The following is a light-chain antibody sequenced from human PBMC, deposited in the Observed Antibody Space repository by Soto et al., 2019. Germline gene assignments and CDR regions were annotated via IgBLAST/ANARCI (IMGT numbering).Light chain of an antibody. CDR1: SSDVGGYNY. J-gene: IGLJ2*01. Sequence: QSVLTQPASVSGSPGQSITISCIGTSSDVGGYNYVSWYQQHPGKAPKLMIYDVSNRPSGVSNRFSGSKSGNTASLTISGLQAEDEADYYCNSYTSSSTRVFGGGTKVTVL. V-gene: IGLV2-14*01. CDR3: NSYTSSSTRV. CDR2: DVS.